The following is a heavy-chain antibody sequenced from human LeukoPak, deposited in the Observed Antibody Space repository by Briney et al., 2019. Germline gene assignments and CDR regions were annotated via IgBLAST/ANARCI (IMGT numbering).Heavy chain of an antibody. CDR3: ARAGPLSYCSGGSCYPRAGGAFDI. Sequence: GGSLRLSCAASGFTFSSYGMHWVRQAPGKGLEWVAFIRYDGSNKYYADSVKGRFTISRDNAKNSLYLQMNSLRAEDTAVYYCARAGPLSYCSGGSCYPRAGGAFDIWGQGTMVTVSS. V-gene: IGHV3-30*02. J-gene: IGHJ3*02. CDR2: IRYDGSNK. CDR1: GFTFSSYG. D-gene: IGHD2-15*01.